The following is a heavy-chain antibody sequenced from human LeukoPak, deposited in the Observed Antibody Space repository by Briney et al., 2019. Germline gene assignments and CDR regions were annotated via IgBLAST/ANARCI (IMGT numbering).Heavy chain of an antibody. V-gene: IGHV7-4-1*02. CDR1: GYTFTSYA. D-gene: IGHD6-13*01. CDR3: ARNPAPSDAAAGDWFDP. CDR2: INTNTGNP. J-gene: IGHJ5*02. Sequence: ASVKVPCKASGYTFTSYAMNWVRQAPGQGLEWMGWINTNTGNPTYAQGFTGRFVFSLDTSVSTAYLQISSLKAEDTAVYYCARNPAPSDAAAGDWFDPWGQGTLVTVSS.